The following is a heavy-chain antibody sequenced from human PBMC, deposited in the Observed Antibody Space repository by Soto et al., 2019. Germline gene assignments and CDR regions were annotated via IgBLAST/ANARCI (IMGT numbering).Heavy chain of an antibody. J-gene: IGHJ6*02. Sequence: VQLVQSGAEVQKPGASVKVSCKASGFTFTNYFFIWVRQAPRQGLEWMGIISPYDGSTNYVQSLQGRVTMTSATATSTVYMELSGLRSEDTAVDYCATGDGRGISGFYDYYGMDVWGPGTTVTVSS. D-gene: IGHD6-25*01. V-gene: IGHV1-46*01. CDR2: ISPYDGST. CDR3: ATGDGRGISGFYDYYGMDV. CDR1: GFTFTNYF.